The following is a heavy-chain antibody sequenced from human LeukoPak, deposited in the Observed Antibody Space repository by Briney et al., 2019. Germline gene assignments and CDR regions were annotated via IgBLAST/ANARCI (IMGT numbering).Heavy chain of an antibody. CDR2: TMQDGIEK. Sequence: AGGSLRLSCAASGFSCRTYWINWVRQAPGKGLEWVANTMQDGIEKNYVDSVKGRFTISKDNTKNSLYLQLSSLRAEDTALYYCAGGCGWIFDYWGQGTLVTVSS. V-gene: IGHV3-7*01. J-gene: IGHJ4*02. CDR3: AGGCGWIFDY. D-gene: IGHD6-19*01. CDR1: GFSCRTYW.